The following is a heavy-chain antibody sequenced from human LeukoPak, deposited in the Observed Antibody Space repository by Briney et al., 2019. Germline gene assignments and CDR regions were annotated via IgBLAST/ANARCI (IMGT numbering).Heavy chain of an antibody. D-gene: IGHD3-10*01. V-gene: IGHV4-4*07. Sequence: SETLSLTCTFSGGSISNYWSWIRQPAGKGLEWIGRIHTSGSTNYNPSLKSRVTMSVDTSKNQFSLKLSSVTAADTAVYYCARDYYGSGSYYYDAFDIWGQGTMVTVSS. CDR2: IHTSGST. CDR3: ARDYYGSGSYYYDAFDI. J-gene: IGHJ3*02. CDR1: GGSISNY.